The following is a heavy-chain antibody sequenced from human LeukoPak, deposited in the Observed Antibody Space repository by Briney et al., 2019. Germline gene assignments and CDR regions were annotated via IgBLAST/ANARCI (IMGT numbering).Heavy chain of an antibody. CDR1: GGSISSYY. Sequence: SETLSLTCTVSGGSISSYYWSWIRQPAGKGLEWIGRIYTSGSTNYNPSLKSRVTMSVDTSKNQFSLKLSSVTAADTAVYYCARDQQYYDFWSADPWGWFDPWGQGTLVTVSS. D-gene: IGHD3-3*01. J-gene: IGHJ5*02. CDR2: IYTSGST. V-gene: IGHV4-4*07. CDR3: ARDQQYYDFWSADPWGWFDP.